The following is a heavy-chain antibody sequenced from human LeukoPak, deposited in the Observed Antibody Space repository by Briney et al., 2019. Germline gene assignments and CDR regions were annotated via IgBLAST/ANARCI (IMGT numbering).Heavy chain of an antibody. J-gene: IGHJ4*02. Sequence: PGGSLRLSCAASGFTVSSNYMSLVRQAPGKGLEWVSVIYSGGSTYYADSVKGRFTISRDNSKNTLYLQMNSLRAEDTAVYYCARDGAIYSSSWLTFDYWGQGTLVTVSS. D-gene: IGHD6-13*01. CDR1: GFTVSSNY. CDR3: ARDGAIYSSSWLTFDY. V-gene: IGHV3-53*01. CDR2: IYSGGST.